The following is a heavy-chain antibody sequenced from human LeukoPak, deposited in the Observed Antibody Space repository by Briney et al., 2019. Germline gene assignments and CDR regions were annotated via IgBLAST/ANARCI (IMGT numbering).Heavy chain of an antibody. CDR3: ARGIWSGYSYFDY. CDR2: IYYSGST. J-gene: IGHJ4*02. CDR1: GGSIRSGDYY. V-gene: IGHV4-39*07. Sequence: SETLSLTCTVSGGSIRSGDYYWGWLRQTPGKGLEWIGSIYYSGSTYYNPSLKSRVTISVDTSKNQFSLKLSSVTAADTAVYYCARGIWSGYSYFDYWGQGTLVTVSS. D-gene: IGHD3-3*01.